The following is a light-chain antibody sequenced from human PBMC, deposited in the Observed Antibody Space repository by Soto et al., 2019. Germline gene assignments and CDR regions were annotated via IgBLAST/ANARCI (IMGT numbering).Light chain of an antibody. Sequence: EVEMTQSPATLSVSPGDKATLSCRASQSVSSHLAWYQQKPGQAPRLLIYGASTRASGVPARFSGSGSGTEFTLTISSLQSEDFAMYYCQQYDDWRLLTFGGGTKVEI. J-gene: IGKJ4*01. CDR3: QQYDDWRLLT. CDR1: QSVSSH. CDR2: GAS. V-gene: IGKV3-15*01.